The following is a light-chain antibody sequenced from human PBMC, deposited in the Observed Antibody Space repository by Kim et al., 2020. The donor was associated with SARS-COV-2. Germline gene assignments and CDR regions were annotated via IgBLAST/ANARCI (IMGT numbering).Light chain of an antibody. Sequence: SYELTQPPSVSVSPGQTARITCSGDALPKQYAYWYQQKPGQAPVLVIYKDSERPPGIPERFSGSSSGTTVTLTISGVQAEDEADYYCQSADSSGTDVVFGGGTKLTVL. CDR1: ALPKQY. J-gene: IGLJ2*01. CDR2: KDS. CDR3: QSADSSGTDVV. V-gene: IGLV3-25*03.